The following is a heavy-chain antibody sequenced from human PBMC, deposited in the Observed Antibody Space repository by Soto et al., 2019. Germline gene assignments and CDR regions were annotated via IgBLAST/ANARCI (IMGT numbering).Heavy chain of an antibody. CDR1: GGSVSSGSYY. CDR3: ARGARGQYYDSSGYYYP. V-gene: IGHV4-61*01. CDR2: IYYSGST. Sequence: PSETLSLTCTVSGGSVSSGSYYWSWIRQPPGKGLEWIGYIYYSGSTNYNPSLKSRVTISVDTSKNQFSLKLSSVTAADTAVYYCARGARGQYYDSSGYYYPWGQGTLVTVSS. D-gene: IGHD3-22*01. J-gene: IGHJ5*02.